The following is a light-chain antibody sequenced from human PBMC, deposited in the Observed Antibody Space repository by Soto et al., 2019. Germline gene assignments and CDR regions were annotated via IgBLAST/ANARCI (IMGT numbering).Light chain of an antibody. CDR2: DVS. CDR3: ISYTSSSTVV. CDR1: SSDVGGYNY. J-gene: IGLJ2*01. V-gene: IGLV2-14*01. Sequence: QSALTKPASVSGSPGQSITISCTGTSSDVGGYNYVSWYQQHPGKAPKLMIYDVSNRPSGVSNRFSGSKSGNTASLTISGLQAEDEADYYCISYTSSSTVVFGGGTKRTGL.